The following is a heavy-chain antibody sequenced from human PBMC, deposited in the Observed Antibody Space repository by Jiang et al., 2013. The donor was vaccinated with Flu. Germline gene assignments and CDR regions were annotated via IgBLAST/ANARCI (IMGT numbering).Heavy chain of an antibody. CDR1: GYSFTTYW. CDR3: ARALIEVAGHGPPDY. Sequence: GAEVKKPGESLQISCKGSGYSFTTYWIGWVRQVPGKGLEWMGSIYPGDSDIRYSPSFRGQVTISADKSITTAYLNWRSLRASDTAIYYCARALIEVAGHGPPDYVGPGTLVTVSS. D-gene: IGHD5-24*01. CDR2: IYPGDSDI. J-gene: IGHJ4*02. V-gene: IGHV5-51*01.